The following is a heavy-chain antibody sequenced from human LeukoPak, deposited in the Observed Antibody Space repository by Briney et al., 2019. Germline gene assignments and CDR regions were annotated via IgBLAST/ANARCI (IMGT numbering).Heavy chain of an antibody. CDR1: GGTYSSYA. J-gene: IGHJ4*02. CDR3: ARSYGSGSFLDY. D-gene: IGHD3-10*01. V-gene: IGHV1-69*05. Sequence: SVKVSCKASGGTYSSYAITWVRQAPGQGLEWMGRIVPIFGTTHYAQNLQGRATITTDESTGTAYMELSVLRSEDTAVYFCARSYGSGSFLDYWGQGTLVTVSS. CDR2: IVPIFGTT.